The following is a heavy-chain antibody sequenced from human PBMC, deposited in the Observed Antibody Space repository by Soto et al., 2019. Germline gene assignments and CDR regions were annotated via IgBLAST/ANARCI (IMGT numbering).Heavy chain of an antibody. J-gene: IGHJ3*01. Sequence: SVLLSLTCTVSGLCISSYHWTRVRQPAGKGLEWIRRLYISVTSKYNPSVKSRVFTSVNTYKNLISLKLSSVTAADAAVYYCTPDYPIQYVFDGWGKGKMVTVS. CDR3: TPDYPIQYVFDG. CDR1: GLCISSYH. V-gene: IGHV4-4*07. D-gene: IGHD5-12*01. CDR2: LYISVTS.